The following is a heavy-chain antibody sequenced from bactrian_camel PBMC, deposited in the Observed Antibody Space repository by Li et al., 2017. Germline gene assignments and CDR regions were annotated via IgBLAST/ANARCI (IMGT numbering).Heavy chain of an antibody. CDR3: VYGKV. Sequence: VQLVESGGGLVQPGGSLGLSCAASGFVFGRYCMGWFRQAPGNGREGVAGIYGGGSTTYYADSVKGRFTISADNRKNMLYLQMNGLKSEDTALYYPVYGKVWGQGTQVTVS. CDR1: GFVFGRYC. CDR2: IYGGGSTT. D-gene: IGHD2*01. V-gene: IGHV3S6*01. J-gene: IGHJ4*01.